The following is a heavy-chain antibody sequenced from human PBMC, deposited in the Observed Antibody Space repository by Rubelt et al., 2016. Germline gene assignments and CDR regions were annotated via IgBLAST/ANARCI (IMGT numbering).Heavy chain of an antibody. CDR3: ASGDHYRSNYYYYGMDV. J-gene: IGHJ6*02. D-gene: IGHD7-27*01. V-gene: IGHV3-21*01. Sequence: VRQAPGKGLEWVSSISSSSSYIYYADSVKGRFTISRDNAKNSLYLQMNSLRAEDTAVYYCASGDHYRSNYYYYGMDVWGQGTTVTVSS. CDR2: ISSSSSYI.